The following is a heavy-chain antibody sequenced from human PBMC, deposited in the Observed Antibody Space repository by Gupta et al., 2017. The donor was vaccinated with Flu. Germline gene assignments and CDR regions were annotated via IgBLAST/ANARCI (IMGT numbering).Heavy chain of an antibody. CDR1: GYCLIRYW. V-gene: IGHV5-51*03. J-gene: IGHJ4*02. Sequence: EVQLVQSGAEVKKPGESLKISCKGSGYCLIRYWIAWVSQMPGKGLERMGIIYPGNSDTRYSPSFQCQVTISADKSISTAYLQWNSLKASDTARYYCARPLSGSSLVYFNFWGQGTRVTVSS. D-gene: IGHD6-6*01. CDR3: ARPLSGSSLVYFNF. CDR2: IYPGNSDT.